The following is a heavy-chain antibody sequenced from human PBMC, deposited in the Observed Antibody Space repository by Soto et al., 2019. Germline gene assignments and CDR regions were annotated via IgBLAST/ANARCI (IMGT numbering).Heavy chain of an antibody. J-gene: IGHJ4*02. CDR1: GGSFSGYY. V-gene: IGHV4-34*01. CDR3: ARRADGIGY. CDR2: INHSGST. Sequence: PSETLSLTCAVYGGSFSGYYWSWIRQPPGKGLEWIGEINHSGSTNYNPSLKSRVTISVDTSKNQFSLKLSSVTAADTAVYYCARRADGIGYWGQGTLVTVSS. D-gene: IGHD2-15*01.